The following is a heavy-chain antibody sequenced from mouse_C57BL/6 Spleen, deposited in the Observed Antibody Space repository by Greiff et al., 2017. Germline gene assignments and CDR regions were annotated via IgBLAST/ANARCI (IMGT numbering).Heavy chain of an antibody. V-gene: IGHV1-55*01. CDR2: IYPGSGST. Sequence: QVQLQQSGAELVKPGASVKMSCKASGYTFTSYWITWVKQRPGQGLEWIGDIYPGSGSTNYNEKFKSKATLTVDTSSSTAYMQLSSLTSEDSAVYYCARCSLRGDYAMDYWGQGTSVTVSS. CDR1: GYTFTSYW. J-gene: IGHJ4*01. D-gene: IGHD1-1*01. CDR3: ARCSLRGDYAMDY.